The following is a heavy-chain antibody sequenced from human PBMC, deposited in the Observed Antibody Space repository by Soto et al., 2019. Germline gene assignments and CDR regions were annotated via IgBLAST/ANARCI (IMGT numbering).Heavy chain of an antibody. J-gene: IGHJ4*02. CDR2: FDPEDGET. D-gene: IGHD3-3*01. CDR1: GYTLTELS. Sequence: ASVKVSCQVSGYTLTELSIHWVRQAPGKGVEWMGGFDPEDGETIYAQKFQGRVTMTEDTSTDTAYMELSSLRSEDTAVYYCATESTIFGVVSDYWGQGTLVTVSS. V-gene: IGHV1-24*01. CDR3: ATESTIFGVVSDY.